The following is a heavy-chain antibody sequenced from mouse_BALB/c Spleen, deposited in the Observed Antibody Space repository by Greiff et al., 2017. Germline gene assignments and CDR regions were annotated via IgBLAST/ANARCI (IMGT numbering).Heavy chain of an antibody. J-gene: IGHJ1*01. CDR3: ARSDIYYPHWYIDV. V-gene: IGHV1-4*01. D-gene: IGHD2-12*01. CDR2: INPSSGYT. Sequence: VQLQQSGAELARPGASVKMSCKASGYTFTSYTMHWVKQRPGQGLEWIGYINPSSGYTNYNQKFKDKATLTADKSSSTAYMQLSSLTSEDSAVYYCARSDIYYPHWYIDVWGAGGPGTASS. CDR1: GYTFTSYT.